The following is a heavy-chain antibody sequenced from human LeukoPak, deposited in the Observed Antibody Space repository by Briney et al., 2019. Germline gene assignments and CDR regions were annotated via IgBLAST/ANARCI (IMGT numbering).Heavy chain of an antibody. V-gene: IGHV3-48*01. Sequence: GGSLRLSCAASGFTFSSYSMNWVRQAPGKGLEWASYISSSSSTIYYADSVKGRFTISRDNAKNSLYLQMNSLRAEDTAVYYCARDRGGYSWFDPWGQGTLVTVSS. CDR2: ISSSSSTI. CDR1: GFTFSSYS. CDR3: ARDRGGYSWFDP. D-gene: IGHD4-23*01. J-gene: IGHJ5*02.